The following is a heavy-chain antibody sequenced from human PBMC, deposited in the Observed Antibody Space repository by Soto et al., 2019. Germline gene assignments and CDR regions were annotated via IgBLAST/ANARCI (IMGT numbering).Heavy chain of an antibody. CDR2: ISGSGGST. Sequence: EVQLLESGGGLVQPGGSLRLSCAASGFTFSSYAMSWVRQAPGKGLEWVSAISGSGGSTYYADSVKGRFTISRDNSKNPLDLQMNSLRAEDTAVYYWADRGSYYGRGGYYGMDVWGQGTTVTVSS. V-gene: IGHV3-23*01. D-gene: IGHD1-26*01. CDR1: GFTFSSYA. CDR3: ADRGSYYGRGGYYGMDV. J-gene: IGHJ6*02.